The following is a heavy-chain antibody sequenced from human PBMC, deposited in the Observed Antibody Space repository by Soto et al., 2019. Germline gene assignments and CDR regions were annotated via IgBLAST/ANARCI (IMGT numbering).Heavy chain of an antibody. J-gene: IGHJ4*02. V-gene: IGHV1-69*01. D-gene: IGHD3-22*01. CDR3: ARSPPTPHYESSGYFAY. CDR2: IIPIFGTR. CDR1: GGTFSSYA. Sequence: QVQLVQSGAEVKKPGSSVKVSCKVFGGTFSSYAISWVRQAPGQGLEWMGGIIPIFGTRTYAQKFEGRVTITAVESTATAYMELSSLKSEDTAVYSCARSPPTPHYESSGYFAYWGQGTLVSVSS.